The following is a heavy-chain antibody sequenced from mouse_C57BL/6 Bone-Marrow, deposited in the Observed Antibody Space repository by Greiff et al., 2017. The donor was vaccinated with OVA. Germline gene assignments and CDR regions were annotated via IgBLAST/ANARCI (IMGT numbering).Heavy chain of an antibody. CDR3: EREGYCDDGGGY. V-gene: IGHV5-4*01. CDR2: ISAGGGYT. Sequence: EVQRVQSGGGLVKPGASLKLSCAASGFTFSSYSMSWVRQTPEKRLEWVATISAGGGYTSYPDNLKGPSTFSRDNAKKNLYLQMSHLKCEDTAMYDCEREGYCDDGGGYWGQGTTLTVSS. J-gene: IGHJ2*01. CDR1: GFTFSSYS. D-gene: IGHD1-2*01.